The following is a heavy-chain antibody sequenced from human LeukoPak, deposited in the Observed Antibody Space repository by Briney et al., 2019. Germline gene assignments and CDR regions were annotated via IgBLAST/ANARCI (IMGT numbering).Heavy chain of an antibody. D-gene: IGHD3-22*01. Sequence: EASVKVSCKASGYTFTSYDINWVRQATGQGLEWMGWMNPNSGNTGYAQKFQGRVTITTDESTSTAYMERSSLRSEDTAVYYCASQGAESPLGGYESFDYWGQGTLVTVSS. CDR2: MNPNSGNT. CDR1: GYTFTSYD. V-gene: IGHV1-8*01. J-gene: IGHJ4*02. CDR3: ASQGAESPLGGYESFDY.